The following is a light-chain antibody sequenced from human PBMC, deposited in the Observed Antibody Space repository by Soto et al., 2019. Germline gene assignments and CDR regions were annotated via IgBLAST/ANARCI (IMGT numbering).Light chain of an antibody. J-gene: IGLJ2*01. CDR1: SGHSYYA. CDR2: LNSDGSH. CDR3: QTWATGIVV. Sequence: QSVLTQSPSASASLGASVNLTCTLSSGHSYYAIAWHQQQPEKGPRYLMKLNSDGSHSKGDGIPDRFSGFSSGAERYLTISSHQSEEEADYYCQTWATGIVVFGGGTTLTVL. V-gene: IGLV4-69*02.